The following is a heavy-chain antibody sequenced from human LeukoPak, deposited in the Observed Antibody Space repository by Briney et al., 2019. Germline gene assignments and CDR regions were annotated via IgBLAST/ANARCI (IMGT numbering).Heavy chain of an antibody. CDR3: AKDGSWGDYYFYFYMDV. D-gene: IGHD3-16*01. J-gene: IGHJ6*03. CDR2: ISGSGYYT. V-gene: IGHV3-23*01. Sequence: GSLRLSCEASGSGFTFGNFAMSWVRQAPGKGLEWVSGISGSGYYTYYADSVKGRFTISRDNSKNTLYIQMNSLRAEDTAVYYCAKDGSWGDYYFYFYMDVWGKGTTVTVSS. CDR1: GSGFTFGNFA.